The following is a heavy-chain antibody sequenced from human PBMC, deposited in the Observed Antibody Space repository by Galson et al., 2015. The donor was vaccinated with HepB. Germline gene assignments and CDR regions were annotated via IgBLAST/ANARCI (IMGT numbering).Heavy chain of an antibody. Sequence: SLRLPCAASGFTFSSYAMHWVRQAPGKGLEWVAVISYDGSNKYYADSVKGRFTISRDNSKNTLYLQMNSLRAEDTAVYYCARDLLLTLAALGYWGQGTLVTVSS. V-gene: IGHV3-30-3*01. D-gene: IGHD6-25*01. CDR2: ISYDGSNK. CDR1: GFTFSSYA. J-gene: IGHJ4*02. CDR3: ARDLLLTLAALGY.